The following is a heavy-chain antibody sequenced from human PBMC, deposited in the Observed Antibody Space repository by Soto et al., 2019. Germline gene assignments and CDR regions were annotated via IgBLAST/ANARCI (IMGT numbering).Heavy chain of an antibody. CDR2: TYYRSKWYT. Sequence: PSQTLSLTCATSGDSVSSNSVDWNWVRQSPSRGLEWLGRTYYRSKWYTDYAVSVQSRITINPDTSKNQFSLQLNSVTPEDTAVYYCARDWGYSYGPHFDYWGQGTLVTVSS. CDR1: GDSVSSNSVD. J-gene: IGHJ4*02. CDR3: ARDWGYSYGPHFDY. D-gene: IGHD5-18*01. V-gene: IGHV6-1*01.